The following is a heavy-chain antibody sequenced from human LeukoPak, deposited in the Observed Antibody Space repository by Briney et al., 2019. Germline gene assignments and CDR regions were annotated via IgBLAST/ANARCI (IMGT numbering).Heavy chain of an antibody. CDR1: GGSISDYY. V-gene: IGHV4-59*08. CDR2: IYYNGRT. Sequence: PSETLSLTCTVSGGSISDYYWSWIRQTPAKGLEWIGHIYYNGRTNYNPSLKSRVTISVDTSKNQFSLKLSSVTAADTAVYYCARWLYYDSSGYLNYYYYYGMDVWGQGTTVTVSS. D-gene: IGHD3-22*01. J-gene: IGHJ6*02. CDR3: ARWLYYDSSGYLNYYYYYGMDV.